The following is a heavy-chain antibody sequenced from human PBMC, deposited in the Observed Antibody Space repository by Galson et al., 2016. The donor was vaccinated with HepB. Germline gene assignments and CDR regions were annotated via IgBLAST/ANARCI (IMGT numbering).Heavy chain of an antibody. Sequence: SVKVSCKASGGSFSSYAVSWVRQAPGQGLEWVGGIIPMIGRPYYAQKLQGRVTMTADASTSTAYMELSSLRFEDTAVYYCASDTRCQHDSGRYELNYWGQGTLVIVSS. D-gene: IGHD3-10*01. V-gene: IGHV1-69*13. J-gene: IGHJ4*02. CDR1: GGSFSSYA. CDR3: ASDTRCQHDSGRYELNY. CDR2: IIPMIGRP.